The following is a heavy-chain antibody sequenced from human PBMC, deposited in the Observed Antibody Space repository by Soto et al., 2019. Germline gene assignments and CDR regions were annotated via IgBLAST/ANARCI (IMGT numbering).Heavy chain of an antibody. D-gene: IGHD3-10*01. CDR3: AREGVHNYTEYYFEY. CDR2: ISGVRDYI. CDR1: GFTFSYYP. J-gene: IGHJ4*02. V-gene: IGHV3-21*06. Sequence: PGGCLRLPLASSGFTFSYYPLHWFRRSPGKGLEWVSSISGVRDYIRYADSVKGRFAISRDNAKTSLYLQMNSLTAEDTAVYYCAREGVHNYTEYYFEYWGKGTLVTVS.